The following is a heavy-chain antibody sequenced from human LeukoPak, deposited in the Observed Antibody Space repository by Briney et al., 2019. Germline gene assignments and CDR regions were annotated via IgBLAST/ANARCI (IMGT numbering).Heavy chain of an antibody. D-gene: IGHD2-21*01. J-gene: IGHJ3*02. V-gene: IGHV4-59*08. CDR1: GGSISSYY. CDR2: IYYSGST. Sequence: SETLSLTFTVSGGSISSYYWSWIRQPPGKGLEWIGYIYYSGSTNYNPSLKSRVTISVDTSKNQFSLKLSSVTAADTAVYYCARAVHCGGDCPIDAFDIWGQGTMVTVSS. CDR3: ARAVHCGGDCPIDAFDI.